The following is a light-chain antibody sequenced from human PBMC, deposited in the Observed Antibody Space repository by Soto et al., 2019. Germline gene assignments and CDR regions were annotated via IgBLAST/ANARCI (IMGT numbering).Light chain of an antibody. CDR1: QSVSRF. Sequence: ETVLTQSPATLSLSPGDSATLSCRASQSVSRFFAWYQQKPGQAHRLLFYRVSNRATGVPPRFSASGSWTDFTLSSSSLEPEDFAVYYCQQRFTWPLTFGGGTKVEIK. CDR3: QQRFTWPLT. J-gene: IGKJ4*01. V-gene: IGKV3-11*01. CDR2: RVS.